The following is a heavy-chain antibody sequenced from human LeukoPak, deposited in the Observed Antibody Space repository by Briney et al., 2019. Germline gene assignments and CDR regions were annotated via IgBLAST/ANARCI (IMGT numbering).Heavy chain of an antibody. CDR3: ARPSGGDFWSGYYNY. J-gene: IGHJ4*02. D-gene: IGHD3-3*01. CDR1: GGTFSSYA. V-gene: IGHV1-69*01. CDR2: IIPIFGTA. Sequence: SVKVSCKASGGTFSSYAISWVRQAPGQGLEWMGGIIPIFGTANYAQKFQGRVTITADESTNTAYMELSSLRSEDTAVYYCARPSGGDFWSGYYNYWGQGTLVTVSS.